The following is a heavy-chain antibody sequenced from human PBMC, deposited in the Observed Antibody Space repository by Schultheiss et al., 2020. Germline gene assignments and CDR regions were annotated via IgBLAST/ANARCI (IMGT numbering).Heavy chain of an antibody. CDR2: MTPKSGNT. V-gene: IGHV1-8*01. J-gene: IGHJ3*02. D-gene: IGHD1-26*01. CDR3: ARPMGGTYHRDAFDM. Sequence: ASVKVSCKASGYRFTSYDIIWVRQAAGQGPEWMGWMTPKSGNTGYARKFQGRVSMTRDTSIGTAYMELSSLTSEDTALYYCARPMGGTYHRDAFDMWGQGTMVTVSS. CDR1: GYRFTSYD.